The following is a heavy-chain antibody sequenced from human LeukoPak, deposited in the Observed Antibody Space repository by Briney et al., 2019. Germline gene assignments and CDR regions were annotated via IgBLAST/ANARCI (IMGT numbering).Heavy chain of an antibody. CDR3: ARDILSYYYYYMAV. CDR2: IYYSGST. Sequence: PSETLSLTCTVSGGSISSHYWSWIRQPPGKGLEWIGYIYYSGSTNYNPSLKSRVTISVDTSKNQFSLKLSSVTAADTAVYYCARDILSYYYYYMAVWGKGTTVTVSS. CDR1: GGSISSHY. V-gene: IGHV4-59*11. J-gene: IGHJ6*03. D-gene: IGHD2/OR15-2a*01.